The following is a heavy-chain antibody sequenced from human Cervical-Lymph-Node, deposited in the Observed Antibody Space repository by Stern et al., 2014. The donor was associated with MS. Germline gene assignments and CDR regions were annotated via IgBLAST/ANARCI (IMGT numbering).Heavy chain of an antibody. V-gene: IGHV3-30*03. CDR3: MGVGDAMHV. CDR1: GFSLSNSG. CDR2: MSFVGGNR. J-gene: IGHJ6*02. Sequence: VHLVESGGGVVQPGRSLTLSCAASGFSLSNSGMHWVRQAPGQGLEWVAVMSFVGGNRKYGDSVKGRFSISRDIANNTLFLQMNSLRPEDTAVYYCMGVGDAMHVWGQGTTVIVSS.